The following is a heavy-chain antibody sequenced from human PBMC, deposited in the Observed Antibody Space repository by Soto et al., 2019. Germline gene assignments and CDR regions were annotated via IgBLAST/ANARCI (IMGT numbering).Heavy chain of an antibody. Sequence: GGSLRLSCAASGFTFSSYAMHWVRQAPGKGLEWVAVISYDGSNKYYADSVKGRFTISRDNSKNTLYLQMNSLRAEDTAVYYCARDLNGGDSTDDAFDIWGQGTMVTVSS. V-gene: IGHV3-30-3*01. J-gene: IGHJ3*02. CDR3: ARDLNGGDSTDDAFDI. D-gene: IGHD2-21*02. CDR2: ISYDGSNK. CDR1: GFTFSSYA.